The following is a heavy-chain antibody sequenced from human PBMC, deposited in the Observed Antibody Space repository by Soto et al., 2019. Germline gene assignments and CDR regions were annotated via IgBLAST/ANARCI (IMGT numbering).Heavy chain of an antibody. CDR1: GGSISRGGYY. D-gene: IGHD2-15*01. V-gene: IGHV4-31*03. J-gene: IGHJ5*02. CDR2: IYHSGST. Sequence: QVQLQESGPGLVKPSQTLSLTCTVSGGSISRGGYYYNWIRQLPGKGLEWIGYIYHSGSTNYNPSLKSRVTISVDTSKNQLSLELSSVTAADTAVYYCARDGARGYGLGWFDPWGQRSLVTVSS. CDR3: ARDGARGYGLGWFDP.